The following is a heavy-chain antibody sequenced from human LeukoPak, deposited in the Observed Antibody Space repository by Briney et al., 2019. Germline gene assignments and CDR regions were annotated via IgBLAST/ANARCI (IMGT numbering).Heavy chain of an antibody. CDR1: GYSFSSYW. D-gene: IGHD6-19*01. J-gene: IGHJ4*02. CDR2: FYPGDSDT. Sequence: GESLKISCKGSGYSFSSYWIGWVRQMPGKGLEWMGIFYPGDSDTRYSPSFQGQVTISADKSISTAYLQWSSLTASDTAMYYCARHRPYSSGWRHFDYWGQGTLVTVSS. V-gene: IGHV5-51*01. CDR3: ARHRPYSSGWRHFDY.